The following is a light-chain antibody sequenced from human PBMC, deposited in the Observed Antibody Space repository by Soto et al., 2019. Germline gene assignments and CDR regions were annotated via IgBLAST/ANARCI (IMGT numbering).Light chain of an antibody. CDR3: QLHTDYAIT. Sequence: DIQMTQSPSTLAASVGDRVTINCRASPSISDWLAWYQQKPEKAPYLLIYKAANLESGFPSRFSGSGSGTEFTLTISSLQADDFATDYSQLHTDYAITCRQGTRLE. V-gene: IGKV1-5*03. CDR1: PSISDW. J-gene: IGKJ5*01. CDR2: KAA.